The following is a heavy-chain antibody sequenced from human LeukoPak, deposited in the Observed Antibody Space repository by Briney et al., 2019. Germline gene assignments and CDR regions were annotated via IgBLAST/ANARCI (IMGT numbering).Heavy chain of an antibody. CDR1: GGSISSYY. J-gene: IGHJ4*02. V-gene: IGHV4-59*01. D-gene: IGHD6-13*01. CDR2: IYYSGST. CDR3: ARAQRNKGIAAAGAAFDY. Sequence: SETLSLTCTVSGGSISSYYWSWIRQPPGKGLEWIGYIYYSGSTNYNPSLKSRVTISVDTSKNQFSLKLSSVTAADTAVYYCARAQRNKGIAAAGAAFDYWGQGTLVTVSS.